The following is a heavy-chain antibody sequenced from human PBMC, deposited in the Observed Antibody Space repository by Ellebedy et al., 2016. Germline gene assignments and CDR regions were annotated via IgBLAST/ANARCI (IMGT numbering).Heavy chain of an antibody. V-gene: IGHV1-8*01. CDR2: MNPISGST. CDR1: GYSFISYD. CDR3: ARVRRVSEAGPWFDP. D-gene: IGHD3-10*01. J-gene: IGHJ5*02. Sequence: ASVKVSXXASGYSFISYDINWVRQATGQGLEWMGWMNPISGSTGYARNFQGRVTMTRDTSTTTAYMELTSLASDDTAVYYCARVRRVSEAGPWFDPWGQGTLVIVSS.